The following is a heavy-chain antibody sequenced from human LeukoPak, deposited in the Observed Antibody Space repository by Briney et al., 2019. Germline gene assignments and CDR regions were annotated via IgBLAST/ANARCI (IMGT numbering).Heavy chain of an antibody. CDR3: ARSASKGEDAFDI. Sequence: GASVKVSCKASGYTFTSYDINWVRQATGQGLEWMGWMNPNSGNTGYAQRFQGRVTLTRNTSISAAYMELSSLRSEDTAVYYCARSASKGEDAFDIWGQGTMVTASS. CDR2: MNPNSGNT. V-gene: IGHV1-8*01. D-gene: IGHD3-10*01. J-gene: IGHJ3*02. CDR1: GYTFTSYD.